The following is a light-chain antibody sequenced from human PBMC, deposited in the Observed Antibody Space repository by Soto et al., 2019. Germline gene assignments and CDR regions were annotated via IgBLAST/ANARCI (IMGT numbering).Light chain of an antibody. J-gene: IGKJ1*01. V-gene: IGKV3-20*01. CDR1: QSVNSNY. CDR3: QQYGSSPST. Sequence: EIVLTQSPATLSVSPGERATLSCRASQSVNSNYLAWYQHKPGQAPRLLIYGASSRATGIPDRFSGSASGTDFTLTISRLEPEDFVVYHCQQYGSSPSTFGQGTKVEIK. CDR2: GAS.